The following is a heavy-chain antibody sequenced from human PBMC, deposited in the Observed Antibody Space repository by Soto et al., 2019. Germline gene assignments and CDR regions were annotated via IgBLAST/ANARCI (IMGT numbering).Heavy chain of an antibody. CDR2: IYPGDFDI. CDR1: GYKFIDYW. Sequence: PGESLKISCKGSGYKFIDYWIGWVRQVPGKGLEWMGSIYPGDFDIKYGPSFHGQVTISADKSITTVYLHWSGLKASDTGIYYRARAFGGEYYARRSWYSAYWGQGTQVTVSS. V-gene: IGHV5-51*01. CDR3: ARAFGGEYYARRSWYSAY. D-gene: IGHD3-10*01. J-gene: IGHJ4*02.